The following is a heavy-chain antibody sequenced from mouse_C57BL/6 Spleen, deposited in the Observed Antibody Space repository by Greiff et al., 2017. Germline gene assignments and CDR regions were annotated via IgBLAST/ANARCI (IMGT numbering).Heavy chain of an antibody. CDR2: INPNNGGT. D-gene: IGHD1-1*01. J-gene: IGHJ4*01. V-gene: IGHV1-18*01. CDR1: GYTFTDYN. CDR3: ARSPLGLFITTVVATDYYAMDY. Sequence: EVQLQQSGPELVKPGASVKIPCKASGYTFTDYNMDWVKQSHGKSLEWIGDINPNNGGTIYNQKFKGKATLTVDKSSSTAYMELRSLTSEDTAVYYCARSPLGLFITTVVATDYYAMDYWGQGTSVTVSS.